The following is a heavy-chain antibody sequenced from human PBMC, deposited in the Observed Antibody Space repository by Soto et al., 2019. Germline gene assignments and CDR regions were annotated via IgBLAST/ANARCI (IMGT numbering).Heavy chain of an antibody. CDR2: INPDNGNI. D-gene: IGHD2-8*02. V-gene: IGHV1-3*01. CDR3: ARDILSVGPRANDAFDV. J-gene: IGHJ3*01. Sequence: VQSGAEVRKPGASVNISCRASGFSFSDNLINWVRQAPGQSLEWMGWINPDNGNIRYSQTFQGRVTISRHSSASIAYVEVSDLTSEDTAVYYCARDILSVGPRANDAFDVWGQGTMVTVSS. CDR1: GFSFSDNL.